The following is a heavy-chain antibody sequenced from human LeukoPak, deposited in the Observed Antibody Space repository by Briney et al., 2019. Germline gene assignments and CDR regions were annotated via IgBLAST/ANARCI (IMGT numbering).Heavy chain of an antibody. CDR1: GGTFISYA. CDR2: IIPIFGTA. CDR3: ARGGSGSYYPYYYYYMDV. D-gene: IGHD3-10*01. J-gene: IGHJ6*03. Sequence: GASVKVSCKASGGTFISYAISWVRQAPGQGLDWMGRIIPIFGTANYAQKFQGRVTITADKSTSTAYMELSSLRSEDTAVYYCARGGSGSYYPYYYYYMDVWGKGTTVTVSS. V-gene: IGHV1-69*06.